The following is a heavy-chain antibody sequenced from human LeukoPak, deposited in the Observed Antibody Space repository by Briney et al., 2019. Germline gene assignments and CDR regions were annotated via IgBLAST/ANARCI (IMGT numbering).Heavy chain of an antibody. CDR3: ARSKYSSGFFDL. J-gene: IGHJ2*01. CDR2: INNSGST. Sequence: KTSETLSLTCTVSGGSISSNYWSWLRQPPGKGLEWIGEINNSGSTNYNPSLKSRVTISVDTSKNQFSLKLSSVTAADTAVYCCARSKYSSGFFDLWGRGTLVTVS. D-gene: IGHD6-19*01. V-gene: IGHV4-59*01. CDR1: GGSISSNY.